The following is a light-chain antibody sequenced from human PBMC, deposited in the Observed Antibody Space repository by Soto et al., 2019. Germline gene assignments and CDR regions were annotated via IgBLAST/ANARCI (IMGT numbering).Light chain of an antibody. V-gene: IGKV3-20*01. CDR1: QTVTSNY. J-gene: IGKJ5*01. CDR3: QQYDSAPIT. Sequence: EIVLTQSPCTLSLSPGQRATLSCRASQTVTSNYLGWYQQKPGQAPRLLIYGAFSRATGIPDRFSGSGSGTDFTLTISRLEPEDFAVYYCQQYDSAPITFGQGTRLEIK. CDR2: GAF.